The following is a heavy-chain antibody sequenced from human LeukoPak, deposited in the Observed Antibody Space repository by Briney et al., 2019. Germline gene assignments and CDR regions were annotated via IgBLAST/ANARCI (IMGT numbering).Heavy chain of an antibody. D-gene: IGHD6-13*01. CDR2: ISRNSYT. CDR3: ARMGIAAVGAYYFDY. J-gene: IGHJ4*02. V-gene: IGHV3-11*06. Sequence: PGGSLRLSCAASGFTFSDYYMSWIRQAPGKGLEWVPYISRNSYTNYADSVKGRFTISRDNAKNSLYLQMASLRAEDTAVYYCARMGIAAVGAYYFDYWGQGTLVAVSS. CDR1: GFTFSDYY.